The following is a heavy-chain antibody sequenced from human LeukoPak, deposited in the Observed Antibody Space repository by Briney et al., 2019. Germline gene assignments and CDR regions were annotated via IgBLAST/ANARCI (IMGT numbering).Heavy chain of an antibody. CDR1: GGTFSSYA. V-gene: IGHV1-69*04. CDR2: IIPIFGIA. Sequence: ASVKVSCKASGGTFSSYAISWVRQAPGQGLEWMGRIIPIFGIANYAQKFQGRVTITADKSTSTAYMELSSLRSEDTAVYYCARYYDSSGNFDYWGQGTLVTVSS. CDR3: ARYYDSSGNFDY. J-gene: IGHJ4*02. D-gene: IGHD3-22*01.